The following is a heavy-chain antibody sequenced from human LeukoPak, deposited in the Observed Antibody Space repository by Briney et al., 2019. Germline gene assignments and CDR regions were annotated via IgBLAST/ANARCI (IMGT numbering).Heavy chain of an antibody. CDR2: IYYSGST. Sequence: SETLSLTCTVSGGSISGYYWSWIRQPPGKGLEWIGSIYYSGSTNYNPSLKSRVTISVDTSKNRFSLKLSSVTAADTAVYYCARHTYYYDSSDYPRRYYYYYYYMDVWGKGTTVTVSS. J-gene: IGHJ6*03. V-gene: IGHV4-59*12. D-gene: IGHD3-22*01. CDR1: GGSISGYY. CDR3: ARHTYYYDSSDYPRRYYYYYYYMDV.